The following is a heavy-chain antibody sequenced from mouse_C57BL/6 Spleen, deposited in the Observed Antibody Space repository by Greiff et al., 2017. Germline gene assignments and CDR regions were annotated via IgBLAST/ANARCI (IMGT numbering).Heavy chain of an antibody. V-gene: IGHV10-3*01. CDR2: IRSKSSNNAK. D-gene: IGHD2-3*01. J-gene: IGHJ1*03. CDR3: VREDGYNWYFDV. CDR1: GFTFNTYA. Sequence: EVHLVESGGGLVQPKGSLKLSCAASGFTFNTYAMHWVRQAPGKGLEWVARIRSKSSNNAKYYADSVKDRFTISRDDSQSMLYLQMNILKTEDTAKYYCVREDGYNWYFDVWGTGTTVTVSS.